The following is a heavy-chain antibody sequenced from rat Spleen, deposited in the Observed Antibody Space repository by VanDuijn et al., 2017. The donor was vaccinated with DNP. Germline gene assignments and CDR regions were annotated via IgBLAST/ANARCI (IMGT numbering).Heavy chain of an antibody. D-gene: IGHD4-1*01. CDR3: ASGFGWFAY. V-gene: IGHV5-22*01. CDR2: ISYDGGST. J-gene: IGHJ3*01. Sequence: EVQLVESGGGLVQPGRSLKLSCAASGFTFSDYYMAWVRQAPTKGLEWVAYISYDGGSTYYGDSVKGRFTISRDHAKNTLYLRLNSLRSEDTATYYCASGFGWFAYWGQGTLVTVSS. CDR1: GFTFSDYY.